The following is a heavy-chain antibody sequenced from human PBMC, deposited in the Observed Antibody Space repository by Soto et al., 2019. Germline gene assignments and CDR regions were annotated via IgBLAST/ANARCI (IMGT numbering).Heavy chain of an antibody. Sequence: QVKLVQSGAEVKKPGASVKVSCKASGYTLTDYYMHWVRQAPGQGLEWMGWINPNSGDTKYAQKFQDRVTMTRDTSISSAYMELSSLRSDDTAVYYCAKSGQAFDVWGQGTTVTVSS. V-gene: IGHV1-2*02. J-gene: IGHJ6*02. D-gene: IGHD5-12*01. CDR2: INPNSGDT. CDR3: AKSGQAFDV. CDR1: GYTLTDYY.